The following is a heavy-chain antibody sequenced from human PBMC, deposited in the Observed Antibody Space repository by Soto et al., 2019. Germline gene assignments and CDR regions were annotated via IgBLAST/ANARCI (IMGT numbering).Heavy chain of an antibody. CDR2: VHRSWGS. Sequence: SETLSLTCTVSGGSIRSGDYYWSWIRQPPGKGLEWIGDVHRSWGSAYNPSLQSRVAISLDTSKSQFSLNLPSVTATDTALYYCARQGFGPLHGLVDVWGKGTTVTVSS. V-gene: IGHV4-30-4*01. CDR1: GGSIRSGDYY. J-gene: IGHJ6*04. D-gene: IGHD3-10*01. CDR3: ARQGFGPLHGLVDV.